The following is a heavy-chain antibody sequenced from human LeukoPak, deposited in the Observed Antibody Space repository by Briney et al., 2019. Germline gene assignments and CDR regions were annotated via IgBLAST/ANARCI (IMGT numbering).Heavy chain of an antibody. CDR3: AKFTNSYYGSGSYPFDY. V-gene: IGHV3-23*01. CDR1: GFTFSSYA. J-gene: IGHJ4*02. Sequence: PGGSLRLSCAASGFTFSSYAMSWVRQAPGKGLEWVSAISGSGGSTYYADSVKGRFTISRDDSKNTLYLQMNSLRAGDTAVYYCAKFTNSYYGSGSYPFDYWGQGTLVTVSS. CDR2: ISGSGGST. D-gene: IGHD3-10*01.